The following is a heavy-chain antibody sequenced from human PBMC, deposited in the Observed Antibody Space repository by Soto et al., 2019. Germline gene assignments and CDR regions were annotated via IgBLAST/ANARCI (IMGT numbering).Heavy chain of an antibody. CDR1: GFSFNTYG. D-gene: IGHD6-6*01. V-gene: IGHV3-30*18. J-gene: IGHJ4*02. Sequence: QVQLLESGGGVVQPGRSLRLSCAASGFSFNTYGMHWVRQAPGKGLEWVAVISYNGDKTFYADSVKGRFTISRDNSQSTLYLQMNSLRPEETAVYYCAKDRIRGTSYFDYWGQGTLVTVSS. CDR2: ISYNGDKT. CDR3: AKDRIRGTSYFDY.